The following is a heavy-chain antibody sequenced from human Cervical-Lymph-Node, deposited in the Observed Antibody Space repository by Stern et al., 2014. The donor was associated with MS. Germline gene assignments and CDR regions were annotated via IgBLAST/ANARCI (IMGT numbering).Heavy chain of an antibody. D-gene: IGHD2-8*02. J-gene: IGHJ4*02. Sequence: QVQLQESGPGLVKPSETLSLTCAVSGDSISSYTHYWAWIRQPPGKGLEWIGSVYYSGATYYNPSLKSPVTISVDPSKNPFPLGLTSVTAADTAVYYCAKHACTGAACPFDLWGQGTLVTVSS. CDR1: GDSISSYTHY. CDR2: VYYSGAT. CDR3: AKHACTGAACPFDL. V-gene: IGHV4-39*01.